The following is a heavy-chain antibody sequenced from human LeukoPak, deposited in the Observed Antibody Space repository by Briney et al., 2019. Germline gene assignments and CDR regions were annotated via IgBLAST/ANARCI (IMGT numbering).Heavy chain of an antibody. CDR2: IYYSGST. CDR3: ARRPRWELLRSPGAFDI. D-gene: IGHD1-26*01. CDR1: GFTFSSYS. J-gene: IGHJ3*02. Sequence: GSLRLSCAASGFTFSSYSMNWVRQPPGKGLEWIGSIYYSGSTYYNPSLKSRVTISVDTSKNQFSLKLSSVTAADTAVYYCARRPRWELLRSPGAFDIWGQGTMVTVSS. V-gene: IGHV4-39*07.